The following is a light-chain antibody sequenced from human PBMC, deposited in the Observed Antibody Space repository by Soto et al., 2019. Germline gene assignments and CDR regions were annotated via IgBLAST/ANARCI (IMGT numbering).Light chain of an antibody. CDR2: AAS. V-gene: IGKV1-39*01. CDR1: QSISNY. Sequence: DIQMTQSPSSLSASVGDRVTITCRASQSISNYLNWYQQKPVKAPKLLISAASSLQGGVPSRFSGTGSGTGFTLTISSLPREDFATYYSKESPSIPCHFXPGPKVHI. J-gene: IGKJ3*01. CDR3: KESPSIPCH.